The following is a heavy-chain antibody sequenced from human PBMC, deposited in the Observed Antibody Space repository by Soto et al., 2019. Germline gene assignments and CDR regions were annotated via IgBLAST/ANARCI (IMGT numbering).Heavy chain of an antibody. V-gene: IGHV4-39*01. CDR2: IYYSGST. D-gene: IGHD3-10*01. Sequence: LSLTCTVSGGSISSSSYYWGWIRQPPGKGLEWIGSIYYSGSTYYNPSLKSRVTISVDTSKNQFSLKLSSVTAADTAVYYCARQVPSRAYGSGSYPDYWGQGTLVTVSS. CDR1: GGSISSSSYY. CDR3: ARQVPSRAYGSGSYPDY. J-gene: IGHJ4*02.